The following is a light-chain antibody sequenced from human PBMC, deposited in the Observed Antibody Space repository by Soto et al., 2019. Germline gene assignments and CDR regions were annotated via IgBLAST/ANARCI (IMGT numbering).Light chain of an antibody. CDR3: QQYSHWRT. CDR2: GAS. V-gene: IGKV3-15*01. Sequence: EIMMTQSPANVSVFPGERATLSCRASQSIDSDLAWYQQKPGHVPRLLICGASTRATGVPARFSGSGSGTEFTLTIISLQSDDFAVYYCQQYSHWRTFGPGTKVEIK. CDR1: QSIDSD. J-gene: IGKJ1*01.